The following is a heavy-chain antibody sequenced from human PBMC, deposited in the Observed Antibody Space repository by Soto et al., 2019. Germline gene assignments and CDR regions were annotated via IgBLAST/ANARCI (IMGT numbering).Heavy chain of an antibody. J-gene: IGHJ4*02. D-gene: IGHD2-2*02. CDR2: ISGSGGDT. CDR3: AKDLLAEYPGY. V-gene: IGHV3-23*01. Sequence: PGGSLRLSCAASGFTFSSYAMSWVRQAPGKGLEWVSAISGSGGDTYYADPVKGRFTISRDNSNNTLYLQMNSLRAEDTAVYYCAKDLLAEYPGYWGQGTLVTVSS. CDR1: GFTFSSYA.